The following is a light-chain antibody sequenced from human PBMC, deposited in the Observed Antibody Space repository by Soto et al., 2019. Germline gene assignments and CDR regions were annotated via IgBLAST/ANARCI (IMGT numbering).Light chain of an antibody. CDR3: PQYSSSRT. CDR1: QSVSSNH. J-gene: IGKJ1*01. Sequence: EIVLTQAPGTLPLSPGERDTLSCRASQSVSSNHLAWYQQKPGQAPRLLIYGGSSRATGIPVRFSVSGSETDFTLTITRLEPEDFAMYDCPQYSSSRTCGHGTKGAIK. V-gene: IGKV3-20*01. CDR2: GGS.